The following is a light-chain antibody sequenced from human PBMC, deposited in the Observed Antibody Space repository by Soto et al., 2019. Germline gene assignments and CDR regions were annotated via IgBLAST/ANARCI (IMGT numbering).Light chain of an antibody. J-gene: IGKJ5*01. Sequence: SQSISSWLAWYQQKPGKAPKLLIYDASSLESGVPSRFSGSGSEKTVYLIIMRFRHADFAVFRCMKYPSQLLVTFGQGTQLEIK. CDR2: DAS. V-gene: IGKV1-5*01. CDR3: MKYPSQLLVT. CDR1: QSISSW.